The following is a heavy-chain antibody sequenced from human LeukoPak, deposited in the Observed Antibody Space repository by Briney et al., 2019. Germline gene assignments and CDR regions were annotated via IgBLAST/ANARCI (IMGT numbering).Heavy chain of an antibody. Sequence: PSETLSLTCAVYGGSFSGYYWSWIRQPPGKGLEWIGEMNHSGSTNYNPSLKSRVTMSVDTSKNQFSLKLSSVTAADTAVYYCARGSLRLRYCSSTSCSNAEYFQHWGQGTLVTVSS. CDR3: ARGSLRLRYCSSTSCSNAEYFQH. CDR1: GGSFSGYY. CDR2: MNHSGST. V-gene: IGHV4-34*01. D-gene: IGHD2-2*01. J-gene: IGHJ1*01.